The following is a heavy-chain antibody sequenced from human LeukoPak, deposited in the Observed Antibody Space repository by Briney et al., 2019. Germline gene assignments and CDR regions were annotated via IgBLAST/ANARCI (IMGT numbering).Heavy chain of an antibody. Sequence: ASVKVSCKASGYTFTSYYMHWVRQAPGQGLEWMGLINPSGGSTSYAQKFQGRVTMTRDTSTSTVYMELSRLRSDDTAVYYCARRGYCSSTSCYNGFDYWGQGTLVTVSS. CDR1: GYTFTSYY. CDR3: ARRGYCSSTSCYNGFDY. D-gene: IGHD2-2*02. V-gene: IGHV1-46*01. CDR2: INPSGGST. J-gene: IGHJ4*02.